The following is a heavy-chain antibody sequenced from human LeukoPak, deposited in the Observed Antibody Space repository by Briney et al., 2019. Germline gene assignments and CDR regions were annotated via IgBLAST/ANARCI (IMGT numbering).Heavy chain of an antibody. J-gene: IGHJ6*03. Sequence: SETLSLTCTVSGGSISSGSYYWSWIRQPAGKGLEWIGRIYTSGSTNYNPSLKSRVTMSVDTSKNQFSLKLSSVTAADTAVYYCARDLPYTDVWGKGTTVTVSS. CDR3: ARDLPYTDV. V-gene: IGHV4-61*02. CDR2: IYTSGST. CDR1: GGSISSGSYY.